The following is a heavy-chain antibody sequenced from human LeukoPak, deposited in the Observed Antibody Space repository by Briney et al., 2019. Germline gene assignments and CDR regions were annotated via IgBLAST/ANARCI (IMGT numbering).Heavy chain of an antibody. CDR1: GYTFTSYY. CDR3: ARDVAAKFDY. Sequence: ASVKVSCKASGYTFTSYYMHWVRQAPGQGLEWMGIINPSGGSTSYAQKFQGRATMTRDTSTSTIYMELSSLRSEDTAVYYCARDVAAKFDYWGQGTLVTVSS. J-gene: IGHJ4*02. V-gene: IGHV1-46*01. D-gene: IGHD6-13*01. CDR2: INPSGGST.